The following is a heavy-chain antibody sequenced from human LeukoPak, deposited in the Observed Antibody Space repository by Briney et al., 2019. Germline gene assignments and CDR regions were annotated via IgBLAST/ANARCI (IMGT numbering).Heavy chain of an antibody. CDR2: IYPADSDT. D-gene: IGHD4-17*01. V-gene: IGHV5-51*01. J-gene: IGHJ6*02. CDR1: AYMFANYW. Sequence: GESLKISGKGSAYMFANYWIGWVRQMPGKGLEWMGIIYPADSDTRYSPSFQGQVNMSVDKSTSTAFLHWSSLKVSDTAIYYCARQSSDSDYGSSMDVWGQGTTVTVSS. CDR3: ARQSSDSDYGSSMDV.